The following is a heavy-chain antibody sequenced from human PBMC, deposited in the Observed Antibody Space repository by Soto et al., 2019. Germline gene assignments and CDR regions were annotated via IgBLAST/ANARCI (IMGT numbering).Heavy chain of an antibody. CDR3: ARGGVYSSSWYNYYYYMDV. Sequence: SETLSLTCAVYGGSFSGYYWSWIRQPPGKGLEWIGEINHSGSTNYDPSLKSRVTISVDTSKNQFSLKLSSVTAADTAVYYCARGGVYSSSWYNYYYYMDVWGKGTTVTVSS. J-gene: IGHJ6*03. CDR1: GGSFSGYY. CDR2: INHSGST. V-gene: IGHV4-34*01. D-gene: IGHD6-13*01.